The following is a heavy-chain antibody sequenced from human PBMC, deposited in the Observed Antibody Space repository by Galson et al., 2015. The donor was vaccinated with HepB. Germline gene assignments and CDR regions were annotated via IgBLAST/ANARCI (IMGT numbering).Heavy chain of an antibody. CDR3: ARTHYGDLY. D-gene: IGHD4-17*01. Sequence: SLRLSCAASGFTFSSNWMTWVRQAPGKGLEWVANINQDGSEKYFVDSVKGRFTMSRDNAKNSLYLQLNSLRAEDTAVYYRARTHYGDLYWGQGTLVTVSS. CDR2: INQDGSEK. CDR1: GFTFSSNW. J-gene: IGHJ4*02. V-gene: IGHV3-7*03.